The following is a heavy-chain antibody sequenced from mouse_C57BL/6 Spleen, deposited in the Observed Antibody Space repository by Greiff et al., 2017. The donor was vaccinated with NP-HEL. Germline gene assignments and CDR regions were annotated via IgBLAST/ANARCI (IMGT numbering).Heavy chain of an antibody. CDR3: APNWDGFDY. D-gene: IGHD4-1*02. CDR1: GFNIKNTY. V-gene: IGHV14-3*01. Sequence: VQLKESVAELVRPGASVKLSCTASGFNIKNTYMHWVKQRPEQGLEWIGRIDPANGNTKYAPNGMGKAIITADPSSNTAYLQLSSLPSEDTAIYYCAPNWDGFDYWGQGTTLTVSS. CDR2: IDPANGNT. J-gene: IGHJ2*01.